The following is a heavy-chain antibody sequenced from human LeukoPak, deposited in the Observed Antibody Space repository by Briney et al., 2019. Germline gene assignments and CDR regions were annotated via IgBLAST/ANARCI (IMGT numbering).Heavy chain of an antibody. Sequence: SETLSLTCTVSGGSISSSSYYWGWLRHPPGKRLGWSGSIYYSGSTYNTPSLKSRVTTFVNTSKNQFSLKLSSVPAGDTAVYHCARHHVPGRVDYWGQGNLVTVSS. D-gene: IGHD6-6*01. CDR3: ARHHVPGRVDY. CDR1: GGSISSSSYY. V-gene: IGHV4-39*01. J-gene: IGHJ4*02. CDR2: IYYSGST.